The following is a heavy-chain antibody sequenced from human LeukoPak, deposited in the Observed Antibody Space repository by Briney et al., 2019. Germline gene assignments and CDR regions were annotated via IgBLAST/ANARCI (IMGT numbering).Heavy chain of an antibody. J-gene: IGHJ4*02. CDR1: GDRVSSNSVA. CDR3: ARETSHFDY. V-gene: IGHV6-1*01. CDR2: TYYRSSWYN. Sequence: SQTLSLTCVISGDRVSSNSVAWHWIRQSPSGGLEWLGRTYYRSSWYNDYAVSVKSRITIKPDTSKNQFFLQLNSVTPEDTAVYYCARETSHFDYWGQGTLVTVSS.